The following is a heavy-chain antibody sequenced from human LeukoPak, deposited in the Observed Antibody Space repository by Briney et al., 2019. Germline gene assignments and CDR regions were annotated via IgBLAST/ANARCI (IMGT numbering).Heavy chain of an antibody. CDR2: IHYSGST. CDR3: ARTTEGYCRGRSCYSYYYYMDV. CDR1: GGSISSSSYY. Sequence: SETLSLTCTVSGGSISSSSYYWSWIRQPPGKGLEWIGYIHYSGSTNYNPSLKSRVTISVDTSKNQFSLKLSSVTAADTAVYYCARTTEGYCRGRSCYSYYYYMDVWGKGTTVTVSS. V-gene: IGHV4-61*01. D-gene: IGHD2-15*01. J-gene: IGHJ6*03.